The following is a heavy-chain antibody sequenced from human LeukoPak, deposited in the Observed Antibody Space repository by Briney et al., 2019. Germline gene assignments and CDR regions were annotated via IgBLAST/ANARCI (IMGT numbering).Heavy chain of an antibody. J-gene: IGHJ4*02. V-gene: IGHV4-34*01. CDR3: NTEGDILTGYYSADY. Sequence: SETLSLTCAVYGGSFSGYYWSWIRQPPGKGLEWIGEINHSGSTNYNPSLKSRVTISVDTSKNQFSLKLSSVTAADTAVYYCNTEGDILTGYYSADYWGQGTLVTVSS. CDR1: GGSFSGYY. D-gene: IGHD3-9*01. CDR2: INHSGST.